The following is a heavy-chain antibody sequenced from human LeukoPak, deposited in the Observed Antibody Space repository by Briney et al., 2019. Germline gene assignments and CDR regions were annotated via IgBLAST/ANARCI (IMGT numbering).Heavy chain of an antibody. Sequence: PSETLSLTCTVSGGSISSYYWSWIRQPAGKGLEWIGRIYTSGSTNYNPSLKSRVTMSVDTSKNQFSLKLSSVTAADTAVYYCARDRGGGAMVTVSKVNWIDPWGQGTLVTVSS. CDR1: GGSISSYY. V-gene: IGHV4-4*07. J-gene: IGHJ5*02. CDR2: IYTSGST. D-gene: IGHD5-18*01. CDR3: ARDRGGGAMVTVSKVNWIDP.